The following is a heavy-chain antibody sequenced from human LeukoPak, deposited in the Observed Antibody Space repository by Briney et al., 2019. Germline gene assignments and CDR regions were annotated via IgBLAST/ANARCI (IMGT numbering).Heavy chain of an antibody. V-gene: IGHV3-66*02. J-gene: IGHJ4*02. CDR2: IYSGDNT. CDR1: GFPVSSNH. D-gene: IGHD3-10*01. CDR3: ARGGFGGGYFDD. Sequence: TGGSLRLSCAASGFPVSSNHMNWVRQAPGKGLEWVSIIYSGDNTYYSDSVKGRFTISRDNSKNTSYLKMNSLRAEDTAVYYCARGGFGGGYFDDWGQGTLVTVSS.